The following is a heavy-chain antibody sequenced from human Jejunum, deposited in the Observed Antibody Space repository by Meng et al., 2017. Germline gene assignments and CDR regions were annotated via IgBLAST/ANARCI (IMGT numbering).Heavy chain of an antibody. CDR2: IYHSGTT. J-gene: IGHJ4*02. Sequence: QVQRPDSGPGLVQPSGTLSLTCTVSGGSISNWWSWVRQPPGKGLEWIGDIYHSGTTNYNPSLQSRVTISVDKSENQFSLKLRSVTAADTAVYYCARVQGDFYDNDAYYSYFAYWGPGALVTVSS. D-gene: IGHD3-22*01. CDR3: ARVQGDFYDNDAYYSYFAY. V-gene: IGHV4-4*02. CDR1: GGSISNW.